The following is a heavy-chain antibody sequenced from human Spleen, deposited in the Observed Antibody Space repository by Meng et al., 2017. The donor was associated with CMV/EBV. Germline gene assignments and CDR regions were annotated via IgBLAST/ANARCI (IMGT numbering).Heavy chain of an antibody. J-gene: IGHJ4*02. CDR2: TAYDGTVQ. CDR1: VTFSIYA. D-gene: IGHD1-26*01. CDR3: AILNSGTYGARGYFDY. V-gene: IGHV3-30*04. Sequence: VTFSIYAMHWVRQAPGKGLEWVAVTAYDGTVQYYADSVKGRFTISRDNSKNTLYLQMNSLRPEDTAVYFCAILNSGTYGARGYFDYWGRGALVTVSS.